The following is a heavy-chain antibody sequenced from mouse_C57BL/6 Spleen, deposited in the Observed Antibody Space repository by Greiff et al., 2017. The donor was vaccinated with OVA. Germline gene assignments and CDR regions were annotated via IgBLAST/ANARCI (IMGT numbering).Heavy chain of an antibody. Sequence: VKLMESGPGLVAPSQSLSITCTVSGFSLTSYGVDWVRQPPGRGLEWLGVIWGGGSTNYNSALMSRLSISQDNSKSQVFLKMNSLQTDDTAMYYCAKHAYGSSYNWYFDVWGTGTTVTVSS. D-gene: IGHD1-1*01. CDR1: GFSLTSYG. CDR2: IWGGGST. V-gene: IGHV2-9*01. J-gene: IGHJ1*03. CDR3: AKHAYGSSYNWYFDV.